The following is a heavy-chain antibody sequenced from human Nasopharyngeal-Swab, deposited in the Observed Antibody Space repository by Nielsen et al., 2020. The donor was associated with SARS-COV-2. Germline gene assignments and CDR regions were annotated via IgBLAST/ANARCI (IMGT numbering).Heavy chain of an antibody. Sequence: SGKVSCKASGGTFSSYAISWVRQAPGQGLEWMGGIIPIFGTANYAQKFQGRVTITADESTSTAYMELSSLRSEDTAVYYCARDLWRRAARDYYYGMDVWGQGTTVTVSS. J-gene: IGHJ6*02. V-gene: IGHV1-69*13. D-gene: IGHD3-3*01. CDR1: GGTFSSYA. CDR2: IIPIFGTA. CDR3: ARDLWRRAARDYYYGMDV.